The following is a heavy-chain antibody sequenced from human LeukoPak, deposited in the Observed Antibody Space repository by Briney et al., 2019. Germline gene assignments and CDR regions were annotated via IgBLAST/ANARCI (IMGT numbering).Heavy chain of an antibody. CDR1: GGSFSGYY. J-gene: IGHJ4*02. CDR3: ARISDSSGYYYFDY. V-gene: IGHV4-34*01. Sequence: SETLSLTCAVYGGSFSGYYWSWIRQPPGKGLEWIGYINHSGSTNYNPSLKSRVTISVDTSKNQFSLKLSSVTAADTAVYYCARISDSSGYYYFDYWGQGTLVTVSS. CDR2: INHSGST. D-gene: IGHD3-22*01.